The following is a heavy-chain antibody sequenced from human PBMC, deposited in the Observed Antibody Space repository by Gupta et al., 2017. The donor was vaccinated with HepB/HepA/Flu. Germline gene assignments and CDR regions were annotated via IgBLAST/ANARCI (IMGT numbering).Heavy chain of an antibody. CDR3: ARDDPGYCSSTSCPKYFQH. CDR1: GYPFTGHH. Sequence: QVQLVQSGAEVKKPGASVKVSCKASGYPFTGHHMHWVRQSPGQGLEWMGWINPNSGGTNYAQKFQGRVTMTRDTSISTVYMELSRLRSDDTAVYDCARDDPGYCSSTSCPKYFQHWGQGTLVTVSS. J-gene: IGHJ1*01. V-gene: IGHV1-2*02. D-gene: IGHD2-2*01. CDR2: INPNSGGT.